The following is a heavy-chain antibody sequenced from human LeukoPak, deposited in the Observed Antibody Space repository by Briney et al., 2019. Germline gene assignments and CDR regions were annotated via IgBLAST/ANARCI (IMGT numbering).Heavy chain of an antibody. D-gene: IGHD2-15*01. V-gene: IGHV1-69*04. J-gene: IGHJ5*02. CDR2: IIPILGIA. Sequence: ASVKVSCKASGGTFSSYAISWVRQAPGQGLEWMGRIIPILGIANYAQKFQGRVTMTRNTSISTAYMELSSLRSEDTAVYYCARSPDYWGYCSGGSCYAFDPWGQGTLVTVSS. CDR3: ARSPDYWGYCSGGSCYAFDP. CDR1: GGTFSSYA.